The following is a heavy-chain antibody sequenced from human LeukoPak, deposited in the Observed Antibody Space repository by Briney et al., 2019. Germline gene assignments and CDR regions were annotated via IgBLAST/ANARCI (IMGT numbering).Heavy chain of an antibody. V-gene: IGHV1-69*04. J-gene: IGHJ4*02. Sequence: ASVKVSCKASGGTFSSYAISWVRQAPGQGLEWMGRIIPILGIANYAQKFQGRVTITADKSTSTAYMELSSLRSEDTAVYYCARDTTMSSSWDIDYWGQGTLVTVSS. CDR3: ARDTTMSSSWDIDY. D-gene: IGHD6-13*01. CDR2: IIPILGIA. CDR1: GGTFSSYA.